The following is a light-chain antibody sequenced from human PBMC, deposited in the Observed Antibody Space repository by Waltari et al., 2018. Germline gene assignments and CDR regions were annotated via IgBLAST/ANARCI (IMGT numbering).Light chain of an antibody. J-gene: IGKJ1*01. V-gene: IGKV1-8*01. Sequence: AIRLTQSPSSIAASPGDRVTITCRASQGVGSYLAWYQQKSGRAPKLLLYASSSLEAEVPSRFGGSGSGTDFTLTISCLQSEDFASYFCQQYYSYPVTFGQGTRV. CDR2: ASS. CDR3: QQYYSYPVT. CDR1: QGVGSY.